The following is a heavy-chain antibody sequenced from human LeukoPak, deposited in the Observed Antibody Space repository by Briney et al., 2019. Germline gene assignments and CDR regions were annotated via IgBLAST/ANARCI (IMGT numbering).Heavy chain of an antibody. D-gene: IGHD2-2*01. CDR3: ARDLGYCSSTSCYLFGQLWFDY. CDR1: GFTFSSYA. J-gene: IGHJ4*02. V-gene: IGHV3-23*01. Sequence: GGSLRLSCAASGFTFSSYAMSWVRQAPGKGLEWVSAISGSGGSTYYADSVKGRFTISRDNAKNSLYLQMNNLRAEDTAVYYCARDLGYCSSTSCYLFGQLWFDYWGQGTLVTVSS. CDR2: ISGSGGST.